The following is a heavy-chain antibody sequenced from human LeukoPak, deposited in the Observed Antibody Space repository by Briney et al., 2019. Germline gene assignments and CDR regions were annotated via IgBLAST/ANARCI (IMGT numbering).Heavy chain of an antibody. CDR3: AKGRTVVPDYFDY. Sequence: GGSLRLSCAASGFTFSSYAMSWVRQAPGKGLEWVSAISGSGGSTYYADSVKGRFTISRDSSKNTLYLQMNSLRAEDTAVYYCAKGRTVVPDYFDYWGQGTLVTVSS. CDR1: GFTFSSYA. D-gene: IGHD3-22*01. J-gene: IGHJ4*02. CDR2: ISGSGGST. V-gene: IGHV3-23*01.